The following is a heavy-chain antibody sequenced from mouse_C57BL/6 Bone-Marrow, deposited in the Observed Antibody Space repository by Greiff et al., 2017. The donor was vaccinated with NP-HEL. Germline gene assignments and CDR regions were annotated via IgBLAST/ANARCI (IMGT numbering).Heavy chain of an antibody. J-gene: IGHJ3*01. CDR2: IHPNSGST. Sequence: VQLQQSGAELVKPGASVKLSCKASGYTFTSYWMHWVKQRPGQGLEWIGMIHPNSGSTNYNEKFKSKATLTVDKSSSTAYMQLSSLTSEDSAVYYCARSDLYDGYYWFAYWGQGTLVTVSA. V-gene: IGHV1-64*01. CDR1: GYTFTSYW. D-gene: IGHD2-3*01. CDR3: ARSDLYDGYYWFAY.